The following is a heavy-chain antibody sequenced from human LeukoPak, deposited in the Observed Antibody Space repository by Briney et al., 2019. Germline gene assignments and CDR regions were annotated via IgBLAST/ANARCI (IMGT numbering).Heavy chain of an antibody. J-gene: IGHJ3*02. V-gene: IGHV3-21*01. CDR1: GFTLRSYA. CDR3: ARDLYYFGSGTYYRSDAFDI. D-gene: IGHD3-10*01. Sequence: GGSLRLSCAASGFTLRSYAMNWVRQAPGEGLEWVSVISTTSNEIYYADSVKGRFTISRDNSKNSLYLQMYSLRAEDTAVYYCARDLYYFGSGTYYRSDAFDIWGQGTMVTVSA. CDR2: ISTTSNEI.